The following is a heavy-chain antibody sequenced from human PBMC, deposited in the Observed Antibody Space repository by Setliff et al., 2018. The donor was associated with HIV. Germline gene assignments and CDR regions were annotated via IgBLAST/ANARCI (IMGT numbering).Heavy chain of an antibody. CDR3: ASRVYYYDSSGYLREGGFDP. V-gene: IGHV4-39*01. D-gene: IGHD3-22*01. CDR1: GGSISNSRYY. Sequence: PETLSLTCTVSGGSISNSRYYWSWIRQPPGKGLEWIGSIYYSGSTYYNPSLKSRVTISVDTSKNQFSLKLSSVTAADAAGYYCASRVYYYDSSGYLREGGFDPWGQGTLVTVSS. J-gene: IGHJ5*02. CDR2: IYYSGST.